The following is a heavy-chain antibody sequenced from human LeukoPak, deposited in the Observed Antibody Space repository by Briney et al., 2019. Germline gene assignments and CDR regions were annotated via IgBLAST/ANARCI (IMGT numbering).Heavy chain of an antibody. D-gene: IGHD2-21*02. CDR3: ARGLCGGDCFSPDS. V-gene: IGHV3-64*01. CDR2: IGVNGDST. Sequence: PGGSLRLSCAASGFSFSSYAMQWVRQAPGKGLEYVSAIGVNGDSTYYANSVKGRFTISRDNSKNTLYLQVGSLRPEDMAVYYCARGLCGGDCFSPDSWGQGTLVTVSS. J-gene: IGHJ5*01. CDR1: GFSFSSYA.